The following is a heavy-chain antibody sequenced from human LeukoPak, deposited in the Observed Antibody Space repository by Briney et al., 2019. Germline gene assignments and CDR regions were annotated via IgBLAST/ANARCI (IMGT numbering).Heavy chain of an antibody. D-gene: IGHD3-16*01. J-gene: IGHJ4*02. V-gene: IGHV4-59*01. Sequence: SETLSLTCTVSGGSISSYYWTWIRQPPGKRLEWIGYIHYSGSTNYSPSLKSRVTISIDTSKNQFSLKLTSVTAADTAVYYCAKVTGGDMITYGGLDYWGQGTLVTVSS. CDR2: IHYSGST. CDR3: AKVTGGDMITYGGLDY. CDR1: GGSISSYY.